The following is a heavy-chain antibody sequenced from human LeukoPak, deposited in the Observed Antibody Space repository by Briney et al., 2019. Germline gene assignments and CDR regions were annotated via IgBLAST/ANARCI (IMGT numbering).Heavy chain of an antibody. CDR1: GFTFTNYV. D-gene: IGHD2-15*01. V-gene: IGHV3-23*01. CDR2: ISGAADNA. CDR3: VKGSSGGRPYYFDS. Sequence: GGSLRLSCAASGFTFTNYVMSWVRQAPGEGLDWVSAISGAADNAFHADSIKGRFTISRDNSKNTLYLQTNSLRAEDTAVYYCVKGSSGGRPYYFDSWGQGTLVTVSS. J-gene: IGHJ4*02.